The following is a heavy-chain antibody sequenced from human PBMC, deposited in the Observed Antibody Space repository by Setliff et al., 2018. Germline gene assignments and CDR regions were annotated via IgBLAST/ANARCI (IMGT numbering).Heavy chain of an antibody. CDR2: INPDGSEK. V-gene: IGHV3-7*01. CDR3: FGAGTCSY. D-gene: IGHD3-10*01. J-gene: IGHJ4*02. CDR1: GFTLSGYY. Sequence: GGSLRLSCVASGFTLSGYYMAWVRQSPGKGLEWLASINPDGSEKYYVDSVKGRFTISRDNARNSLSLQMNSMRTEDTAVYYCFGAGTCSYWGQGTLVTVSS.